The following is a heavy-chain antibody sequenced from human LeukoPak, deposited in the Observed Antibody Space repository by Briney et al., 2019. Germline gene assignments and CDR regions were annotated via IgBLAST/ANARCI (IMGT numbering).Heavy chain of an antibody. CDR2: ISGTSDTI. Sequence: GGSLRLSCAASGFTLSIYAITWVRQAPGKGLEWISYISGTSDTIYYADSVKGRFTISRDSAKNSLYLQMNSLRDDDTAVYYCAKHGDCSSGKCYYWFDSWGQGTLVTVSS. V-gene: IGHV3-48*02. J-gene: IGHJ5*01. CDR1: GFTLSIYA. CDR3: AKHGDCSSGKCYYWFDS. D-gene: IGHD2-15*01.